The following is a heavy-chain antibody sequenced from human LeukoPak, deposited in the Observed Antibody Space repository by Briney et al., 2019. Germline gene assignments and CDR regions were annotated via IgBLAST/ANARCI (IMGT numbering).Heavy chain of an antibody. CDR3: AEDLGSGSYYDY. J-gene: IGHJ4*02. CDR1: GFTFSSYG. CDR2: ISYDGSNK. Sequence: GGSLRLSCAASGFTFSSYGMHWVRQAPGKGLEWVAVISYDGSNKYYADSVKGRFTISRDNSKNTLYLQMNSLRAEDTAVYYCAEDLGSGSYYDYWGQGTLVTVSS. V-gene: IGHV3-30*18. D-gene: IGHD3-10*01.